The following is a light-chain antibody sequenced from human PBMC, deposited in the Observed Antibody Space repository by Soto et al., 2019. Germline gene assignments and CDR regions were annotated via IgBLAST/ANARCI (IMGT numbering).Light chain of an antibody. CDR3: MQALQTPRT. Sequence: DIVMTQSPLSQPVTPGDPASISCKSSQSHLYSNGYNYLDRYLRKLGQTPQLLIYLGSNRASGVPDRFSGSGSGTDFTLEISRVEAEDVGVYYCMQALQTPRTFGQGTKVEIK. CDR1: QSHLYSNGYNY. V-gene: IGKV2-28*01. J-gene: IGKJ1*01. CDR2: LGS.